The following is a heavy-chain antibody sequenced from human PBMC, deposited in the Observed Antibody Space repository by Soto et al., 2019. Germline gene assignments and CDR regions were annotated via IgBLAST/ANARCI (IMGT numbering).Heavy chain of an antibody. J-gene: IGHJ6*01. CDR3: AKRNLVGGAPRGYYYGMDG. CDR1: VFTFSTYG. Sequence: PGGFLPLSCVPSVFTFSTYGMSWVRQAPGKGLDLVSGISGRGGSTYYADSVRGRFTISRDNSKNTLYLQMNSLRAEDTAVYYCAKRNLVGGAPRGYYYGMDGWGHGTTVTGSS. D-gene: IGHD2-21*01. CDR2: ISGRGGST. V-gene: IGHV3-23*01.